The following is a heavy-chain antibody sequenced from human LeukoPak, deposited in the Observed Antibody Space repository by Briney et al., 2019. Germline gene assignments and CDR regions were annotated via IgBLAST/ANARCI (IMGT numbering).Heavy chain of an antibody. J-gene: IGHJ4*02. V-gene: IGHV4-59*08. CDR2: ISDIGST. CDR1: GGSISSYY. Sequence: PSETLSLTCTVSGGSISSYYLRWIRQPPGKGLEWVAYISDIGSTNYNPCRKGRVTISLDTSKSQFSLKLSSVTGAETAVYYCAGHHPRNTDGFRGQGNLVTVSS. CDR3: AGHHPRNTDGF. D-gene: IGHD5-24*01.